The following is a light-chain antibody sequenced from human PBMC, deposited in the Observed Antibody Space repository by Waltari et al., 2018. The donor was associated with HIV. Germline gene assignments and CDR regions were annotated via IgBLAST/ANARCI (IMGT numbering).Light chain of an antibody. Sequence: QSVLTQPPSVSAAPGQKVTISSPGRSSNLGNNYVSWYQQLPVTAPKLLIYDNNKRPSGIPDRFSGSKSGTSATLGISGLQTGDEADYYCGAWDSSLSAYVFGSGTKVTVL. CDR3: GAWDSSLSAYV. J-gene: IGLJ1*01. CDR2: DNN. V-gene: IGLV1-51*01. CDR1: SSNLGNNY.